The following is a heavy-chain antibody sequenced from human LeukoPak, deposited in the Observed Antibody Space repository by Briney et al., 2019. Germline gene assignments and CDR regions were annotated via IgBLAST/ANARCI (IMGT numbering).Heavy chain of an antibody. V-gene: IGHV1-46*01. J-gene: IGHJ4*02. CDR1: GYTFTSYY. D-gene: IGHD5-24*01. CDR2: INPSGGST. Sequence: GASVKVSCKASGYTFTSYYMYWVRQAPGQGLEWMGIINPSGGSTNYAQKFQGRVTVTRDTSTSTVYMELSRLTSDDTAVYYCANRNGGNLPFWDYWGQGTLVIVSS. CDR3: ANRNGGNLPFWDY.